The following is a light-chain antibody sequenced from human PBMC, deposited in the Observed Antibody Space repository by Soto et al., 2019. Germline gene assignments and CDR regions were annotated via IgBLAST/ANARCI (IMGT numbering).Light chain of an antibody. CDR2: KAS. Sequence: IRMTQSPSTQSASIRDRVIITCRASQSITNWLAWYQQKPGRAPKLLIYKASSLESGVPSRFSGSGSGTEFTLTISSLQPDDFATYYCQQYKSYPWTFGQGTKVDIK. V-gene: IGKV1-5*03. CDR1: QSITNW. CDR3: QQYKSYPWT. J-gene: IGKJ1*01.